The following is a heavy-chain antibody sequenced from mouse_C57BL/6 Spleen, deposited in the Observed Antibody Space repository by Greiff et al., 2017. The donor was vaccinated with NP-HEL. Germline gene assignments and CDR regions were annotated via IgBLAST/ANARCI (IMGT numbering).Heavy chain of an antibody. CDR2: IYPSDSET. Sequence: QVQLQQPGAELVRPGSSVKLSCKASGYTFTSYWMDWVKQRPGQGLEWIGNIYPSDSETHYNQKFKDKATLTVDKSSSTAYMQLSSLTSEDSAVYYCARRITTVVATNYFDYWGQGTTLTVSS. CDR3: ARRITTVVATNYFDY. V-gene: IGHV1-61*01. D-gene: IGHD1-1*01. J-gene: IGHJ2*01. CDR1: GYTFTSYW.